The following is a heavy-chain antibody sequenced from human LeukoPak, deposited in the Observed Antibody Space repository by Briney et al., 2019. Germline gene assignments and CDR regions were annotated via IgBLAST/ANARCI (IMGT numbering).Heavy chain of an antibody. CDR3: ARVGRGDYTWGSYSFDY. CDR1: GGSISNYY. V-gene: IGHV4-59*01. CDR2: ISYTGSR. Sequence: SETLSLTCTVSGGSISNYYWTWIRQPPGKGLEWIGYISYTGSRNYNTSLKSRVTISIGTSVNQFSLNLSSVTAADTAVYYCARVGRGDYTWGSYSFDYWGQGTLVTVSA. J-gene: IGHJ4*02. D-gene: IGHD3-16*01.